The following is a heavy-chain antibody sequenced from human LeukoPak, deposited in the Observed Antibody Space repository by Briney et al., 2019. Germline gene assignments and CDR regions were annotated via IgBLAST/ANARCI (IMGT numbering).Heavy chain of an antibody. CDR1: GFTFSNYL. J-gene: IGHJ4*02. V-gene: IGHV3-7*04. Sequence: GGSLRLSCAASGFTFSNYLMSWVRQAPGQGLEWVANIKPDGGATYCGDSVKGRFTISRDNAQNSLYLQMNSLRAEDTAVYYCASDREYYYGSGSFDYWGQGTLVTVSS. D-gene: IGHD3-10*01. CDR3: ASDREYYYGSGSFDY. CDR2: IKPDGGAT.